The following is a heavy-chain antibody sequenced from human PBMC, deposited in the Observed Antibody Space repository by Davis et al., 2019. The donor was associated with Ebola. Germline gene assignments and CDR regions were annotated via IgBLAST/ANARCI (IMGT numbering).Heavy chain of an antibody. Sequence: GESLKISCVASGFSFNSYGMHWVRQAPGKGLEWVAVIWYDGSNKYYADSVKGRFTISRDNSKNTLYLQMNSLRAEDTAVYYCARVYRAMVDYWGQGTLVTVSS. D-gene: IGHD5-18*01. J-gene: IGHJ4*02. CDR1: GFSFNSYG. CDR2: IWYDGSNK. V-gene: IGHV3-33*01. CDR3: ARVYRAMVDY.